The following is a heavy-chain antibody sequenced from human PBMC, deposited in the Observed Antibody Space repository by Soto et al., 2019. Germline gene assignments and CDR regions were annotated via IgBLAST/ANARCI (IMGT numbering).Heavy chain of an antibody. CDR1: GFTVSRSY. CDR3: AILTYYYDSWGQPY. Sequence: EVQLVESGGGLIQPGGSLRVSCAASGFTVSRSYMSWVRQAPGKGLEWVSVIYSGGSTNYADSVKGPFTTSRDNSKNTPYLPMTTLRLEDSPLSSCAILTYYYDSWGQPYWGQGTLVTVSS. J-gene: IGHJ4*02. CDR2: IYSGGST. D-gene: IGHD3-22*01. V-gene: IGHV3-53*01.